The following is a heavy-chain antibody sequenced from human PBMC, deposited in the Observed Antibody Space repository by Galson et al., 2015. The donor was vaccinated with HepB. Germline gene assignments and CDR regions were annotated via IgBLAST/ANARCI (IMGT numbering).Heavy chain of an antibody. D-gene: IGHD2-2*01. CDR2: INPNSGGT. CDR3: ARDEAGYRSSTSCSDGDY. J-gene: IGHJ4*02. V-gene: IGHV1-2*02. CDR1: GYTFTGYY. Sequence: SVKVSCKASGYTFTGYYMHWVRQAPGQGLEWMGWINPNSGGTNYAQKFQGRVTMTRDTSISTAYMELSRLRSDDTAVYYCARDEAGYRSSTSCSDGDYWGQGTLVTVSS.